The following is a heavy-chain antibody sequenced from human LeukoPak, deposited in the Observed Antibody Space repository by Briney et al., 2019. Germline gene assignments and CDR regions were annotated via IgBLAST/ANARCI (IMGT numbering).Heavy chain of an antibody. CDR3: ARDIGITGTTASFWYYYYYMDV. J-gene: IGHJ6*03. CDR2: INQDGSGK. D-gene: IGHD1-20*01. V-gene: IGHV3-7*01. Sequence: GGSLRLSCAASGFTFSSYWMSWVRQAPGKGLEWVANINQDGSGKYYVDSVKGRFTISRDNAKNSLYLQMNSLRAEDTAVYYCARDIGITGTTASFWYYYYYMDVWGKGTTITISS. CDR1: GFTFSSYW.